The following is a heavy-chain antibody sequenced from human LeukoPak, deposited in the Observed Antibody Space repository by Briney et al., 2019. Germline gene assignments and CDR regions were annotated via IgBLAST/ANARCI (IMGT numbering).Heavy chain of an antibody. Sequence: GGSLRLSCAASGFTFSSYAMSWVRQAPGKGVEWVSAISGSGASTYYAASVKGRFTISRDNSKNTLYLQMNSLRAEDTAVYYCAKLFRSSSPDYWGQGTLVTVSS. D-gene: IGHD6-13*01. J-gene: IGHJ4*02. CDR2: ISGSGAST. CDR3: AKLFRSSSPDY. CDR1: GFTFSSYA. V-gene: IGHV3-23*01.